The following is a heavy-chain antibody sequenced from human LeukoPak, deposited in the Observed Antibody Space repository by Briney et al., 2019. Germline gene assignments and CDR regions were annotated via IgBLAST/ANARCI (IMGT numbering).Heavy chain of an antibody. D-gene: IGHD2-2*02. J-gene: IGHJ6*02. CDR2: INHSGST. V-gene: IGHV4-34*01. CDR3: ARSRGIVVVPAAISYYGMDD. Sequence: SETLSLTCAVYGGSFSGYYWSWIRQPPGKGLEWIGEINHSGSTNYNPSLKSRVTISVDTSKNQFSPKLSSVTAADTAVYYCARSRGIVVVPAAISYYGMDDWGQGTTVTVSS. CDR1: GGSFSGYY.